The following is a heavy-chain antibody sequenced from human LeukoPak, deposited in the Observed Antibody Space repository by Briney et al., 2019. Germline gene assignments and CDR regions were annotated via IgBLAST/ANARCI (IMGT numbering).Heavy chain of an antibody. CDR2: ISGSGGST. V-gene: IGHV3-23*01. CDR3: AKEGFYCSGGSCYSFYYYYMDV. Sequence: GGSLRLSCAASGFTFSSYAMSWVRQAPGKGLEWVSAISGSGGSTYYAVSVKGRFTISRDNSKNTLYLQMNSLRAEDTAVYYCAKEGFYCSGGSCYSFYYYYMDVWGKGTTVTVSS. D-gene: IGHD2-15*01. CDR1: GFTFSSYA. J-gene: IGHJ6*03.